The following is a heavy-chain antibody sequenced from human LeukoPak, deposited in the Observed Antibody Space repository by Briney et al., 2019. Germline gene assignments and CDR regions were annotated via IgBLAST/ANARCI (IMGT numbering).Heavy chain of an antibody. D-gene: IGHD4-23*01. CDR1: GFTFSSYW. CDR2: IKQDGSEK. Sequence: PGGSLRLSCAASGFTFSSYWMSWVRQAPGKGLEWVANIKQDGSEKYYVVSVKGRFTISRDNAKNSLYLQMNSLRAEDTAVYYCARDLDYGGPYYYYYGMDVWGQGTTVTVSS. J-gene: IGHJ6*02. V-gene: IGHV3-7*04. CDR3: ARDLDYGGPYYYYYGMDV.